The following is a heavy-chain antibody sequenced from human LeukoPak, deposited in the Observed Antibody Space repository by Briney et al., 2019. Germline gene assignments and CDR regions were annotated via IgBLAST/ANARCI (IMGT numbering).Heavy chain of an antibody. J-gene: IGHJ6*03. CDR2: FYYSRGT. Sequence: PSETLSLTCTVSGDSITSFYWSWIRQSPGKGLEWIGYFYYSRGTTYSPSLRSRATISADTSQNQFSLKLRSVTAADTAVYYCARAISAWSYLYYMDVWGKGTTVTVSS. V-gene: IGHV4-59*01. CDR1: GDSITSFY. CDR3: ARAISAWSYLYYMDV. D-gene: IGHD6-19*01.